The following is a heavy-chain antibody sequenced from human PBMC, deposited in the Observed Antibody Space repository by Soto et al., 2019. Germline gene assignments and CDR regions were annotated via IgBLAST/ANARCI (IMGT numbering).Heavy chain of an antibody. Sequence: GGSLRLSCAASGFTFSSYAMTWVRQAPGKGLEWVSAISGSGVRTSYADSVKGRFTISRDNSKNTLYLQMNSLRAEDTAVYYCAKDGRQQLVLFFDYWGQGTLVTVSS. V-gene: IGHV3-23*01. CDR2: ISGSGVRT. D-gene: IGHD6-13*01. CDR3: AKDGRQQLVLFFDY. CDR1: GFTFSSYA. J-gene: IGHJ4*02.